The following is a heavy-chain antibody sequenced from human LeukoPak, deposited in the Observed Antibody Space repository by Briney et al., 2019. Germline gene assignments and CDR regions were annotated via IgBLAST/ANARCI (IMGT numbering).Heavy chain of an antibody. J-gene: IGHJ4*02. V-gene: IGHV4-39*07. CDR3: ARVPLVGATEY. Sequence: SETLSLTCTVSGGSISSYYWGWIRQPPGKGLEWIGSIYYSGSTYYNPSLKSRVTISVDTSKNQFSLKLSSVTAADTAVYYCARVPLVGATEYWGQGTLVTASS. CDR2: IYYSGST. CDR1: GGSISSYY. D-gene: IGHD1-26*01.